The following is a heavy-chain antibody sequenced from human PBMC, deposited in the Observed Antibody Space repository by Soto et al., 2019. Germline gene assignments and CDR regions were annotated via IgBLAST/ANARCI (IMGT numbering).Heavy chain of an antibody. Sequence: ASVKVSCKASGYTFTSCDINWVRQATGQGLEWMGWMNPNSGNTGYAQKFQGRVTMTRNTSISTAYMELSSLRSEDTAVYYCARCDSSSYDFDYWGPGTLVTVSS. V-gene: IGHV1-8*01. J-gene: IGHJ4*02. D-gene: IGHD6-13*01. CDR3: ARCDSSSYDFDY. CDR1: GYTFTSCD. CDR2: MNPNSGNT.